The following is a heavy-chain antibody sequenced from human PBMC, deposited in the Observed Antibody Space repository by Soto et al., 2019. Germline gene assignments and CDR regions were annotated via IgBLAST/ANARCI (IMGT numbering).Heavy chain of an antibody. D-gene: IGHD2-15*01. J-gene: IGHJ2*01. CDR3: ARTYGGNENWYFDL. CDR2: IYYSGST. CDR1: GGSISSSSYY. Sequence: QLQLQESGPGLVKPSETLSLTCTVSGGSISSSSYYWGWIRQPPGKGLEWIGSIYYSGSTYYNPSLKSRVTISVDTSKNQFSLKLSSVTAADTAVYYCARTYGGNENWYFDLWGRGTLVTVSS. V-gene: IGHV4-39*01.